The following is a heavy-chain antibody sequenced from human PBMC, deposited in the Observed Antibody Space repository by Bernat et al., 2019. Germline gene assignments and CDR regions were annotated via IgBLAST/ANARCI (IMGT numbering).Heavy chain of an antibody. CDR2: IWYDGSNK. Sequence: QVQLVESGGGVVQPGRSLRLSCAASGFTFSSYGMHWVRQAPGKGLEWVAVIWYDGSNKYYADSVKGRFTISRDNSKNTLYLQMNSLRAEDTAVYYCARALLEAVAGSGQGYWGRGTLVTVSS. J-gene: IGHJ4*02. D-gene: IGHD6-19*01. CDR1: GFTFSSYG. CDR3: ARALLEAVAGSGQGY. V-gene: IGHV3-33*01.